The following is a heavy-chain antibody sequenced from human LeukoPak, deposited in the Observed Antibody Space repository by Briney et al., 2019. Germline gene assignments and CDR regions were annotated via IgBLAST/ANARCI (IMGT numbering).Heavy chain of an antibody. Sequence: TGGSLRLSCAASGFTFDDYAMHWVRQAPGKGLEWVSGISWNSGSIGYADSVKGRFTISRDNSKNTLYLQMNSLRAEDTAVYYCAKDANYFDYWGQGTLVTVSS. CDR1: GFTFDDYA. J-gene: IGHJ4*02. CDR3: AKDANYFDY. CDR2: ISWNSGSI. V-gene: IGHV3-9*01.